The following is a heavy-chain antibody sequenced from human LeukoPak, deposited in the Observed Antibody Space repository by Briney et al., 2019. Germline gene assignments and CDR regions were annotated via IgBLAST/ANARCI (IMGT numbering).Heavy chain of an antibody. CDR2: IYYSGST. Sequence: SQTLSLTCTVSGGSISSGGYYWSWIRQHPGKGLEWIGYIYYSGSTYYNPSLKSRVTISVDTSKNQFSLKLSSVTAADTAVYYCARDRSPVSCSGGSCYSGRRYGMDVWGQGTTVTVSS. CDR1: GGSISSGGYY. V-gene: IGHV4-31*03. D-gene: IGHD2-15*01. CDR3: ARDRSPVSCSGGSCYSGRRYGMDV. J-gene: IGHJ6*02.